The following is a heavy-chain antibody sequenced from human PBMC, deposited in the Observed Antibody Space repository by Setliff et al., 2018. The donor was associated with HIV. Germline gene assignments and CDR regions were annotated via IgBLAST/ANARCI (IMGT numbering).Heavy chain of an antibody. CDR3: ARSWGSGSYPY. Sequence: SETLSLTCTVSGGSISSHYWSWIRQPPGKGLEWIGSFHYSGSASYNPSLRTRATISVDTSKNRFSLKLTSVTAADTAVYYCARSWGSGSYPYWGQGTLVTVSS. V-gene: IGHV4-59*08. J-gene: IGHJ4*02. D-gene: IGHD3-10*01. CDR2: FHYSGSA. CDR1: GGSISSHY.